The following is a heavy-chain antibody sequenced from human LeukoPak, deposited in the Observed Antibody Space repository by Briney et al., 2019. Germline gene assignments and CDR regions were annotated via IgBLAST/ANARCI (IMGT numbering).Heavy chain of an antibody. Sequence: SETLSLTCTVSGGSISSYYWSWIRQPPGKGLEWIGYLYYGGSTNYNPSLRSRVTISVDTSKNQFSLKLSSVTAADTAVYYCARAPYGSATNNYYMDVWGKGTTVTVSS. CDR3: ARAPYGSATNNYYMDV. CDR1: GGSISSYY. CDR2: LYYGGST. J-gene: IGHJ6*03. D-gene: IGHD3-10*01. V-gene: IGHV4-59*01.